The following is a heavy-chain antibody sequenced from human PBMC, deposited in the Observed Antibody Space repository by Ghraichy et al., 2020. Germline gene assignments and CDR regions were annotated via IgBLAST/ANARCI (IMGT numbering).Heavy chain of an antibody. CDR2: ISASGST. D-gene: IGHD3-3*01. Sequence: SETLSLTCTVSGDSFTTSYWTWIRQPAGKGLEWIGRISASGSTYQNPSLRSRISMSVDTSKNTFSLRLTSVTAADTAVYYCARDDLVGSGGRNWFHPWGQGRLVTVSS. CDR1: GDSFTTSY. CDR3: ARDDLVGSGGRNWFHP. J-gene: IGHJ5*02. V-gene: IGHV4-4*07.